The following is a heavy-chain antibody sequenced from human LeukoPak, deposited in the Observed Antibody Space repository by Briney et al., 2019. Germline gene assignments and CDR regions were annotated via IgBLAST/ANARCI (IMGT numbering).Heavy chain of an antibody. CDR2: ISSSSYI. V-gene: IGHV3-21*01. Sequence: PGGSLRLSCAASGFTFSSYSMNWVRQPPGKGLEWVSSISSSSYIYYADSVKGRFTISRDNAKNSLYLQMNSLRAEDTAVYYCASVRNYYDSSGYFDYWGQGTLVTVSS. J-gene: IGHJ4*02. D-gene: IGHD3-22*01. CDR3: ASVRNYYDSSGYFDY. CDR1: GFTFSSYS.